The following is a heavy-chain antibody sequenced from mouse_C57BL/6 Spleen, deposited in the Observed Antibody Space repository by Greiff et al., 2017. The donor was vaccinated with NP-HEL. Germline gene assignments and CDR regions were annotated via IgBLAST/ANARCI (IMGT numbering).Heavy chain of an antibody. CDR2: IYPGDGDT. CDR3: ARAEIDSSVDY. Sequence: QVQLQQSGPELVKPGASVKISCKASGYAFSSSWMNWVKQRPGKGLEWIGRIYPGDGDTNYNGKFKGKATLTADKSSSTAYMQLSSLTSEDSAVDFCARAEIDSSVDYWGQGTSVTVSS. D-gene: IGHD3-2*01. V-gene: IGHV1-82*01. J-gene: IGHJ4*01. CDR1: GYAFSSSW.